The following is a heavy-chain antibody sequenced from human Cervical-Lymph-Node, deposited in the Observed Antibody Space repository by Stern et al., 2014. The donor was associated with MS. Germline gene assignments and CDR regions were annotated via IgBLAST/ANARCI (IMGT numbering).Heavy chain of an antibody. D-gene: IGHD6-6*01. Sequence: VQLVESGGGLVKPGGSLRLSCAGSGFTFRSYSMNWVRQAPGKGLEWISFISRRSTDIYYADSVKGRLTISRDDDNNSLYIQMSSLRADDAAIYFCAKGATPSTHRLGNWGRGTLVTISS. J-gene: IGHJ1*01. V-gene: IGHV3-21*01. CDR1: GFTFRSYS. CDR2: ISRRSTDI. CDR3: AKGATPSTHRLGN.